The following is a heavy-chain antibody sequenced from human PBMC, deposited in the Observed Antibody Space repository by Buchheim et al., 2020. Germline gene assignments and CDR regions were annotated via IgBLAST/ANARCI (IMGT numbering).Heavy chain of an antibody. CDR1: GGTFSSYA. Sequence: QVQLVQSGAEVKRPGSSVKVSCKASGGTFSSYAISWVRQAPGQGLEWMGGIIPILGTANYAQKFQGRVTITADESTSTAYMELRSLRSEDTAVYYCARDRELYYYDSSGYYRSSFDYWGQGTL. D-gene: IGHD3-22*01. CDR3: ARDRELYYYDSSGYYRSSFDY. V-gene: IGHV1-69*01. CDR2: IIPILGTA. J-gene: IGHJ4*02.